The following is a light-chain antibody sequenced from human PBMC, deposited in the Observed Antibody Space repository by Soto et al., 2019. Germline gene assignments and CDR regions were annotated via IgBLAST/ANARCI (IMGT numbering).Light chain of an antibody. CDR3: QQYGRSPFT. Sequence: EIVLTQSPGTLSLSPGERATLSCRASQSLATSYLAWYQHKPGQAPRLLIYGASSRATGIPDRFSGSGSGTDFTLTISRLEPEDFAVYYCQQYGRSPFTFGPGTKVDIK. J-gene: IGKJ3*01. CDR2: GAS. V-gene: IGKV3-20*01. CDR1: QSLATSY.